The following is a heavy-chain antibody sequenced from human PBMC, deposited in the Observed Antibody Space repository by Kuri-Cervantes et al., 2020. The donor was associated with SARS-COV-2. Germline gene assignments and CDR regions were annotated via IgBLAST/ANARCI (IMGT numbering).Heavy chain of an antibody. V-gene: IGHV1-45*02. CDR2: ITVYNGDT. CDR3: ARDVTYYDFWGGYQTVAYYYGMDV. CDR1: GYTFTYRY. D-gene: IGHD3-3*01. Sequence: SVKVSCKASGYTFTYRYLHWVRQAPGQAPEWMGWITVYNGDTKYAQKFQDRVTISRDTSLSTAYMELSSLRSEDTAVYYCARDVTYYDFWGGYQTVAYYYGMDVWGQGTTVTVSS. J-gene: IGHJ6*02.